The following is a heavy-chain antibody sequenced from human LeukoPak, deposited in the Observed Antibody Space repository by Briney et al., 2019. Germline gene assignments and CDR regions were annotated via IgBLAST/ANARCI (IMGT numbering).Heavy chain of an antibody. V-gene: IGHV4-38-2*01. J-gene: IGHJ4*02. CDR2: VYYGGST. CDR1: GYSISSGRY. D-gene: IGHD3-9*01. CDR3: ASILSTAGIDY. Sequence: SETLSLTCAVSGYSISSGRYWGGIRQPPGKGLEWIGSVYYGGSTYYNPSLKSRVTISVDTSKNQFSLNLRSVTAADTAVYYCASILSTAGIDYWGQGTLVTVSS.